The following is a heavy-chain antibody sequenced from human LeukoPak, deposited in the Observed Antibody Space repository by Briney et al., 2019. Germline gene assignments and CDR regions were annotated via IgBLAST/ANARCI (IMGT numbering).Heavy chain of an antibody. CDR3: ARDLGYSSGHPFDY. Sequence: PGGSLRLSCAPSGFTFSSYGMHWVRQAPGKGLEWVALIWYDGSNKYYADSVKGRFTISRDNSKNTLYLQMNSLRAEDTAVYYCARDLGYSSGHPFDYWGQGTLVTVSS. D-gene: IGHD5-18*01. CDR2: IWYDGSNK. J-gene: IGHJ4*02. V-gene: IGHV3-33*01. CDR1: GFTFSSYG.